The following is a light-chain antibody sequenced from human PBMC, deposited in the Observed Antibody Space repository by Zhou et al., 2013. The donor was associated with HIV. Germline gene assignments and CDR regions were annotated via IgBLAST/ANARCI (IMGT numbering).Light chain of an antibody. J-gene: IGKJ5*01. CDR1: QSISSGY. V-gene: IGKV3-20*01. Sequence: EIVLTQSPGTLSLSPGERATLSCRASQSISSGYLAWYQQKPGQAPRLLIYGSSSRATGIPDRFSGSGSGTDFTLTISSLEPEDFAVYYCQHFDKSPPITFGQGTTTGRLN. CDR2: GSS. CDR3: QHFDKSPPIT.